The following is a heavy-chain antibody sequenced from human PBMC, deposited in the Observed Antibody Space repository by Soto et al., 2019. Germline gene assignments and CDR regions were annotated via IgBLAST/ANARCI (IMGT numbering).Heavy chain of an antibody. CDR2: IYLGGST. CDR1: GGSFSSYY. Sequence: SETLSLTCAVYGGSFSSYYWGWIRQPPGKGLEWIGYIYLGGSTYYNPSLKSRVIISVDTSKNQFSVRLSSVTAADTAVYYCARGLITGSQYSGGWYYFDSWGQGTQVTVSS. V-gene: IGHV4-34*01. J-gene: IGHJ4*02. D-gene: IGHD1-26*01. CDR3: ARGLITGSQYSGGWYYFDS.